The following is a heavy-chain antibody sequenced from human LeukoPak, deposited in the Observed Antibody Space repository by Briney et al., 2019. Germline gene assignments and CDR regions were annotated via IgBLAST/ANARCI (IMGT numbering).Heavy chain of an antibody. V-gene: IGHV2-5*02. CDR3: ARLVDYYDSGGYYADY. CDR2: IYWGDDK. Sequence: SGPTLVKPTQTLTLTCTFSGFSLTTSGVAVGWIRQPPGKALEWLALIYWGDDKRYSPSLKSRLTITKDTSKNQVVLTMTNMDPVDTATYYCARLVDYYDSGGYYADYWGQGTLVTVSS. J-gene: IGHJ4*02. D-gene: IGHD3-22*01. CDR1: GFSLTTSGVA.